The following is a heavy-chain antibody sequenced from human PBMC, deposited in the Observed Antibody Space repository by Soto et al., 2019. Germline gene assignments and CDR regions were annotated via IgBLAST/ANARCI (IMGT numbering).Heavy chain of an antibody. CDR3: ASARDEYRLLGYYYYGMDV. CDR1: GFTFSSYA. J-gene: IGHJ6*02. D-gene: IGHD2-2*01. V-gene: IGHV3-23*01. Sequence: GGSLRLSCAASGFTFSSYAMSWVRQAPGKGLEWVSAISGSGGSTYYADSVKGRFTISRDNSKNTLYLQMNSLRAEDTAGYYCASARDEYRLLGYYYYGMDVWGQGTMVTVSS. CDR2: ISGSGGST.